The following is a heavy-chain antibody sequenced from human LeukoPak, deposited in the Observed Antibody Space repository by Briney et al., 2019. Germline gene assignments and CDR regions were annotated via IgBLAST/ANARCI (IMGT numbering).Heavy chain of an antibody. CDR2: MNPNSCNT. V-gene: IGHV1-8*01. Sequence: GASVKVSCKASGYTFTSYDINWVRQATGQGLEWMGWMNPNSCNTGYAQKFQGRVTMTRNTSISTAYMELSSLRSEDTAVYYCARGGYCSGGSCNPADAFDIWGQGTMVTVSS. J-gene: IGHJ3*02. CDR3: ARGGYCSGGSCNPADAFDI. D-gene: IGHD2-15*01. CDR1: GYTFTSYD.